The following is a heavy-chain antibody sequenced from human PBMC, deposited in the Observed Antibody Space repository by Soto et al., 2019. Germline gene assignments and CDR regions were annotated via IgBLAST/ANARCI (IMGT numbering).Heavy chain of an antibody. CDR3: ARSLDYYGSGSYPWWFDP. Sequence: SETLSLTCTVSGGSISSGGYYWSWIRQHPGKGLEWIGYIYYSGSTYYNPSLKSRVTISVDTSKNQFSLKLSSVTAADTAVYYCARSLDYYGSGSYPWWFDPWGQGTLVTVSS. J-gene: IGHJ5*02. D-gene: IGHD3-10*01. V-gene: IGHV4-31*03. CDR2: IYYSGST. CDR1: GGSISSGGYY.